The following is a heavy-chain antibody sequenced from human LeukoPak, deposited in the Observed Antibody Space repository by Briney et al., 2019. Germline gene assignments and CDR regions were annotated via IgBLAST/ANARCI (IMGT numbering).Heavy chain of an antibody. Sequence: GGSLRLSCAASGFTFSSYWMHWVRQAPGKGLVWVSRINSDGSSITYADSVKGRFTISRDNAKNTLYLQMNSLRVEDTAVYYCARDPRGRCGSGCDGFDFWGQGTMVTVSS. J-gene: IGHJ3*01. CDR3: ARDPRGRCGSGCDGFDF. V-gene: IGHV3-74*03. CDR1: GFTFSSYW. D-gene: IGHD3-10*01. CDR2: INSDGSSI.